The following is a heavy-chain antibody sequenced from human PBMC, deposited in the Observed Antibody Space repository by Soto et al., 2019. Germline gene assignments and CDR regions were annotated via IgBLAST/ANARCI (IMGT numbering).Heavy chain of an antibody. CDR3: ARLSFSYGVDV. Sequence: PSETLSLTCAVSGGSISSANWCTCVRQPPGKGLEWIGEIYHGGSTSYNPSLKSRVTLSLDKFKNHFSLNLTSVTAADTAVYYCARLSFSYGVDVWGQGTTVTVSS. V-gene: IGHV4-4*02. CDR1: GGSISSANW. J-gene: IGHJ6*02. CDR2: IYHGGST.